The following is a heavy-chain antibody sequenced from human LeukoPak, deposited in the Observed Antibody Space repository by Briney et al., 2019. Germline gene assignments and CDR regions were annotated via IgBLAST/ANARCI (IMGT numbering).Heavy chain of an antibody. CDR1: GYTFSNFG. Sequence: RASVKVSCKASGYTFSNFGINWVRQAPGQGLEWMGWISGYSGDTKSARKFRGRVTMTTDTSTTTAYMELRSLRSDDTATYYCARDLVATSRLRRNYHYMDVWGKGSTVTISS. J-gene: IGHJ6*03. CDR2: ISGYSGDT. D-gene: IGHD4-17*01. V-gene: IGHV1-18*01. CDR3: ARDLVATSRLRRNYHYMDV.